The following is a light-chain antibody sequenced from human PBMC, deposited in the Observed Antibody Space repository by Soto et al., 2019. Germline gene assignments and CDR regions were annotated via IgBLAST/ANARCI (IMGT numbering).Light chain of an antibody. V-gene: IGLV2-14*01. CDR1: SSDVGTYNY. Sequence: QSALTQPASVSGSPGQSITISCTGTSSDVGTYNYVSWYQQHPGKAPKVMIYEVSNRPSGVSNRFSGSKSGNTASLTISGLQTEDEADYYCISYTGTSTPYVFGTGTKVTVL. CDR2: EVS. J-gene: IGLJ1*01. CDR3: ISYTGTSTPYV.